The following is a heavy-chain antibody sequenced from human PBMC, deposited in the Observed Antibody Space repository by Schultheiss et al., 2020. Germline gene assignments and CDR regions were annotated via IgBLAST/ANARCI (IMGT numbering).Heavy chain of an antibody. Sequence: SETLSLTCTVSGGSISSYYWSWIRQPPGKGLEWIGYIYYSGSTNYNPSLKSRVTISVDTSKNQFSLKLSSVTAADTAVYYCARGGVYGDHYYYYYGIDVWGQGTPVNVYS. D-gene: IGHD4-17*01. J-gene: IGHJ6*02. CDR3: ARGGVYGDHYYYYYGIDV. CDR2: IYYSGST. V-gene: IGHV4-59*01. CDR1: GGSISSYY.